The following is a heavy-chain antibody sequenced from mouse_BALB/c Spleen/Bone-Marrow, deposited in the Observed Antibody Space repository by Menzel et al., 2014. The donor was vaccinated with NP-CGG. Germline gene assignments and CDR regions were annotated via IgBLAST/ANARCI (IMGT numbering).Heavy chain of an antibody. Sequence: EVKLMESAPSLVKPSQSLSLTCSVTGDSTTICFCNRIRKFPGNKLEYMGYISYSGSTYYNPSLKSRVSITRDTSKNQYYLQLNSVTAEDAGTYYCATGNAMDDWGQGASVTVSS. D-gene: IGHD4-1*01. V-gene: IGHV3-8*02. CDR3: ATGNAMDD. CDR1: GDSTTICF. CDR2: ISYSGST. J-gene: IGHJ4*01.